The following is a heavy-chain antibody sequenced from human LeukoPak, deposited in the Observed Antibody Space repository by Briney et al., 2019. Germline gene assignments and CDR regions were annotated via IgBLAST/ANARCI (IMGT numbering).Heavy chain of an antibody. Sequence: GGSLRLSCAASGFTFSSYAMHWVRQAPGKGLEWVAVISYDGSNKYYAGSVKGRFTISRDNSKNTLYLQMNSLRAEDTAVYYCARQSDYDFWSGYYTLYYYYGMDVWGQGTTVTVSS. D-gene: IGHD3-3*01. CDR2: ISYDGSNK. CDR1: GFTFSSYA. V-gene: IGHV3-30-3*01. CDR3: ARQSDYDFWSGYYTLYYYYGMDV. J-gene: IGHJ6*02.